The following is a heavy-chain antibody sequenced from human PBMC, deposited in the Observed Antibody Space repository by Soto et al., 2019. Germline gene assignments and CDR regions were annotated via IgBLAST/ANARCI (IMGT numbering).Heavy chain of an antibody. Sequence: EVQLVESGGGLVQPGRSLRLSCAASGFTFDDYAMHWVRQAPGKGLEWVSGISWNSGSIGYADSVKGRFTISIDNAKNSLYLQMNRLIAEYTALYYCAKDRSFRSYSPDDFDIWGQGTMVTVSS. CDR2: ISWNSGSI. J-gene: IGHJ3*02. CDR3: AKDRSFRSYSPDDFDI. V-gene: IGHV3-9*01. D-gene: IGHD1-26*01. CDR1: GFTFDDYA.